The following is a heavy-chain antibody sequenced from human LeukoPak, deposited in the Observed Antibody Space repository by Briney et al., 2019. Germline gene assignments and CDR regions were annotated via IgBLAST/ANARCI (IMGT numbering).Heavy chain of an antibody. CDR1: GYTFTSYD. J-gene: IGHJ6*02. Sequence: ASVKVSCKASGYTFTSYDINWVRQATGQGLEWMGWMNPNSGNTGYAQKFQGRVTMTRNTSISTAYMELSSLRSEDTAVYYCAIMVRGATSYYYYGMDVWGQGTTVTVSS. CDR2: MNPNSGNT. CDR3: AIMVRGATSYYYYGMDV. V-gene: IGHV1-8*02. D-gene: IGHD3-10*01.